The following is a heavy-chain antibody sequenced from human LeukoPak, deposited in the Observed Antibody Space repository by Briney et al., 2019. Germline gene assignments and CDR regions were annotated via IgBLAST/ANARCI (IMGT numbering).Heavy chain of an antibody. CDR1: GFTFSNAW. J-gene: IGHJ6*02. D-gene: IGHD3-16*01. Sequence: GGSLRLSCAASGFTFSNAWMSWVRQAPGKGLEWVASINHNGNVNYYVDSVKGRFTISRDNAKNSLYLQMSNLRAEDTAVYFCARGGGLDVWGQGATVTVSS. CDR3: ARGGGLDV. V-gene: IGHV3-7*03. CDR2: INHNGNVN.